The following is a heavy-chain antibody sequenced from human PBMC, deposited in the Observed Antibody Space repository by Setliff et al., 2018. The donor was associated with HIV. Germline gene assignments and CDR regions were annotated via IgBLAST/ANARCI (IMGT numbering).Heavy chain of an antibody. CDR1: GGSISSHY. CDR3: ARQRGGRVTIFGVSGGWFDP. CDR2: LYHSGSA. D-gene: IGHD3-3*01. V-gene: IGHV4-59*08. J-gene: IGHJ5*02. Sequence: PSETLSLTCTVSGGSISSHYWSWIRQPPGKGLEWIGYLYHSGSANYNPSLKSRVTISGDTSKNQFSLKLSSVTAADTAVYYCARQRGGRVTIFGVSGGWFDPWGQGTLVTVSS.